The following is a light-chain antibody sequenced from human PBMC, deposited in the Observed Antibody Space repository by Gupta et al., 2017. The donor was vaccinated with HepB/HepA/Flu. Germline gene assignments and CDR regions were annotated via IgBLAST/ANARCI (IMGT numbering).Light chain of an antibody. CDR2: AAS. J-gene: IGKJ5*01. V-gene: IGKV1-39*01. CDR3: QQSYGPNT. Sequence: DIQMTQSPSSLSASVGDRVTITCRASQSISSYLNWYQQKPGNAPKLLIYAASSGQRGGPSRFSSGRYWTDFTLTSSSRQHEDFAYYYVQQSYGPNTFGQGTRLEIK. CDR1: QSISSY.